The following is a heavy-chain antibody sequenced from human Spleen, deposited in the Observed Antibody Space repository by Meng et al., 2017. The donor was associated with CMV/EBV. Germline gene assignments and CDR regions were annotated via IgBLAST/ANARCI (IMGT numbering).Heavy chain of an antibody. V-gene: IGHV1-18*01. CDR3: ARGGAHGYMISGGGKWFDP. CDR1: TFTSYA. CDR2: ISSYNGDS. J-gene: IGHJ5*02. D-gene: IGHD3/OR15-3a*01. Sequence: TFTSYAINWVRQAPGQGLEWMGWISSYNGDSNYTQKFQDRLTLTTDTSTSTAYMELRSLRSDDTAIYYCARGGAHGYMISGGGKWFDPWGQGTLVTVSS.